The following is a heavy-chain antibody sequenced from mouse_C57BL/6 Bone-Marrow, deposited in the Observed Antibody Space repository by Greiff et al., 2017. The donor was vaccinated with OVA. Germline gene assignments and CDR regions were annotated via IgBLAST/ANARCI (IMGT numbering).Heavy chain of an antibody. Sequence: VQLQQSGPELVKPGASVKISCKASGYAFSSSWMNWVKQRPGKGLEWIGRIYPGDGDTNSNGKFKGKATLTADKSSSTAYMQLSSLTSEDSAVDCCSTDGYYSWLAYWGQGTLVTVSA. CDR3: STDGYYSWLAY. CDR2: IYPGDGDT. CDR1: GYAFSSSW. V-gene: IGHV1-82*01. D-gene: IGHD2-3*01. J-gene: IGHJ3*01.